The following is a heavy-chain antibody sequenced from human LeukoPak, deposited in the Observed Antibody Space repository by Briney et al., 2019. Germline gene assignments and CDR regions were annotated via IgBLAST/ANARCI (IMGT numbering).Heavy chain of an antibody. Sequence: GASVKVSCKATGYTFTDYYMHWVRQAPGQGLEWMGWIDPHSGGTKYAQKLQGRVTMTRDTSISTAYMELSRLRSDDTAIYYCAREYYDSSGRKHGFDAWGQGTKVTVSS. J-gene: IGHJ3*01. D-gene: IGHD3-22*01. V-gene: IGHV1-2*02. CDR1: GYTFTDYY. CDR2: IDPHSGGT. CDR3: AREYYDSSGRKHGFDA.